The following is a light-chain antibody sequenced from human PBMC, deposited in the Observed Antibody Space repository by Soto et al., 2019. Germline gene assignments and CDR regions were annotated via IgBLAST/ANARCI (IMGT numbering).Light chain of an antibody. CDR2: AAS. J-gene: IGKJ1*01. Sequence: VAVGGRGTVTCRASQAIKKCLAWYQQKPGKVPKLLIYAASTLQSGVPSRFSGSGSDTDFTPTISNLQPAHVATYYGQTYDIAPWAFRQGTKVDIK. V-gene: IGKV1-27*01. CDR3: QTYDIAPWA. CDR1: QAIKKC.